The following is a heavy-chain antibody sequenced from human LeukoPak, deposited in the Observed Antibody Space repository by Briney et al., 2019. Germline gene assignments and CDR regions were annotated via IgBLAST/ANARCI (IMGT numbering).Heavy chain of an antibody. J-gene: IGHJ4*02. CDR2: IYYSGST. Sequence: PSETLSLTCTVSGGSISNYFWSWIRQPPGKGLEWIGYIYYSGSTNYNPPLKSRVTISVDTSKNQFSLKLSSVTAADTAVYYCAREDSGGPSDHWGQGTLVSVSS. D-gene: IGHD6-19*01. V-gene: IGHV4-59*01. CDR3: AREDSGGPSDH. CDR1: GGSISNYF.